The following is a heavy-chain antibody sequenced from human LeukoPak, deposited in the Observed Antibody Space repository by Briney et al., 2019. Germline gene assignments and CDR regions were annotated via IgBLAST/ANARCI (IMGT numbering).Heavy chain of an antibody. CDR1: GFMFASVG. V-gene: IGHV3-23*01. D-gene: IGHD5-18*01. CDR3: AKYRPDSYGSRES. J-gene: IGHJ5*02. Sequence: GALSLSCVAPGFMFASVGMNWVREAPGKGLEWVSSISGGGDRTYYADSVKGRLTISRDNSKNTLCQQMNCVRSEDPALYYCAKYRPDSYGSRESWGEGNLWTVSS. CDR2: ISGGGDRT.